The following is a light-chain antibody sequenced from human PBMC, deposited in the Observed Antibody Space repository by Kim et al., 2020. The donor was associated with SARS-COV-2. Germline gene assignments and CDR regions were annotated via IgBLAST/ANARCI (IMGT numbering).Light chain of an antibody. CDR2: GNS. CDR1: SPNIGAGYD. V-gene: IGLV1-40*01. Sequence: QRFTIPCTGTSPNIGAGYDVHWYQQLPGTAPKRLIYGNSNRPSGVPDRFSGSKSGTSASLAITGLQAEDEADYYCQSYDSSLSGSVFGGGTQLTVL. J-gene: IGLJ2*01. CDR3: QSYDSSLSGSV.